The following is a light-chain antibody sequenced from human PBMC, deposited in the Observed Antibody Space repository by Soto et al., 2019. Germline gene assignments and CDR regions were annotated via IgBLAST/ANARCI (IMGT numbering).Light chain of an antibody. J-gene: IGKJ5*01. CDR1: QSVSSSF. CDR2: GAS. CDR3: QQYGSSPIT. V-gene: IGKV3-20*01. Sequence: EIVLTQSPCTLSLSPGERATLSCRASQSVSSSFLAWYQQKVGQAPRLLIYGASSRATGIPDRFSGSGSGTDFTLTISRLEPEDFAVYYCQQYGSSPITFGQGTRLEIK.